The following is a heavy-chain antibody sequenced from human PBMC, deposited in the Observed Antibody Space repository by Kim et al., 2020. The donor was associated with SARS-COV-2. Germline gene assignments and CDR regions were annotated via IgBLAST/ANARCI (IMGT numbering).Heavy chain of an antibody. Sequence: KYKADSGKGRFTISRDNSKNILYLQMNSLRAEDTALYYCARVFDTYYMDVWGKGTTVTVSS. CDR3: ARVFDTYYMDV. J-gene: IGHJ6*03. V-gene: IGHV3-30*07. CDR2: K. D-gene: IGHD3-3*01.